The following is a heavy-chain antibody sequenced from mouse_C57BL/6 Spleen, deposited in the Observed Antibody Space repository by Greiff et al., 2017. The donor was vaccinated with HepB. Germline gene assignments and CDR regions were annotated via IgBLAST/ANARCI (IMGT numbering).Heavy chain of an antibody. V-gene: IGHV1-18*01. Sequence: EVQLQQSGPELVKPGASVKIPCKASGYTFTDYNMDWVKQSHGKSLEWIGDINPNNGGTIYNQKFKGKATLNVDKSSSTAYMELRSLTSEDTAVYYCARSDPFYYSGFDYWGQGTTLTVSS. CDR1: GYTFTDYN. J-gene: IGHJ2*01. CDR2: INPNNGGT. D-gene: IGHD1-1*01. CDR3: ARSDPFYYSGFDY.